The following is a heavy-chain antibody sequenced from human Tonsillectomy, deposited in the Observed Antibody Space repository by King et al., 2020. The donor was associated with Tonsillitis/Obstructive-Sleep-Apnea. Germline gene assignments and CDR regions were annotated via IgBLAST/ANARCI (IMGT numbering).Heavy chain of an antibody. V-gene: IGHV4-34*01. J-gene: IGHJ6*03. D-gene: IGHD2-2*01. CDR1: GGSFSGYY. Sequence: VQLQQWGAGLLKPSEPLSLTCAVYGGSFSGYYWSWIRQPPGKGLEWIGEINHSGSTNYNPSLKSRVTISVDTSKNQFSLKLNSVTAADTAVYYCARGRGSCSSASCYYYYMDVWGKGTTVTVSS. CDR3: ARGRGSCSSASCYYYYMDV. CDR2: INHSGST.